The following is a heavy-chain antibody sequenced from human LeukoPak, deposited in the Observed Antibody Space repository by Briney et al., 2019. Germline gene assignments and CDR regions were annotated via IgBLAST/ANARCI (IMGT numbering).Heavy chain of an antibody. CDR2: TYTGGNS. D-gene: IGHD3-22*01. J-gene: IGHJ3*02. CDR3: ARGGRGSAAVVAPRSFDI. V-gene: IGHV3-53*01. CDR1: GFTVSSIH. Sequence: GGSLRLSCAASGFTVSSIHMVWVRQAPGKGLEWVSVTYTGGNSYYADSVKGRFITSIDISKNTLYLQMNSLRAEDSALYYCARGGRGSAAVVAPRSFDIWGQGTMVTVSS.